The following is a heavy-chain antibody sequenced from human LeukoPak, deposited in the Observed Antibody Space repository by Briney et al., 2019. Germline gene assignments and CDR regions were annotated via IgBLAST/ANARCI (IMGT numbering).Heavy chain of an antibody. CDR1: GFTFSSYA. V-gene: IGHV3-23*01. CDR3: AKNSGNSKQGAFDI. D-gene: IGHD1-26*01. J-gene: IGHJ3*02. Sequence: HAGVSLRLSCTASGFTFSSYAMTWVRQAPGKGLEWVSVISPSGGSTYSADSVKGRFTISRDNSKNTLYLQMNSLRAEDTALYYCAKNSGNSKQGAFDIWGQGTMVTVSS. CDR2: ISPSGGST.